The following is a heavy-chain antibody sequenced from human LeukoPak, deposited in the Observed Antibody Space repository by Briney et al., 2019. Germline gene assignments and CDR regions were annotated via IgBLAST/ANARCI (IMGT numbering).Heavy chain of an antibody. J-gene: IGHJ4*02. CDR1: GFTFSSYG. CDR3: ARVFSEADRALGVVVPAPLDY. Sequence: GRSLRLSCAASGFTFSSYGMHRVRQAPGKGLEWVAVIWYDGSNKYYADSVKGRFTISRDNSKNTLYLQMNSLRAEDTAVYYCARVFSEADRALGVVVPAPLDYWGQGTLVTVSS. D-gene: IGHD2-2*01. CDR2: IWYDGSNK. V-gene: IGHV3-33*01.